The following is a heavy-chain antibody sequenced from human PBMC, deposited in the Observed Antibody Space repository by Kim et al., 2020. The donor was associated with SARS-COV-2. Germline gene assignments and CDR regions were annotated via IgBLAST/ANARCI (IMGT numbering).Heavy chain of an antibody. V-gene: IGHV3-72*01. Sequence: GGSLRLSCKASGFSISDHYMDWAHQAPGKGLQWVGRCRDKAHRYTTEYAASVKGRFTVSRDDAGNSLYLQMNNLRPEDTAVYYCARVGQWPLDYWGQGTHVTVSS. D-gene: IGHD6-19*01. CDR1: GFSISDHY. J-gene: IGHJ4*02. CDR2: CRDKAHRYTT. CDR3: ARVGQWPLDY.